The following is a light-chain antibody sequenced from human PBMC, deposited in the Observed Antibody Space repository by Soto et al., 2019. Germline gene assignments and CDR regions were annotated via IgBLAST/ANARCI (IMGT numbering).Light chain of an antibody. CDR1: QSVSSSY. Sequence: EIVLTQSPGTLSLSPVERATLSCRASQSVSSSYLAWYQQKPGQAPRLLLYCASSRATGIPDRFSGSGSGTDFTLTISRLEPEDFAVYYCHQYGSSPYTFCQGTKLEIK. CDR3: HQYGSSPYT. J-gene: IGKJ2*01. V-gene: IGKV3-20*01. CDR2: CAS.